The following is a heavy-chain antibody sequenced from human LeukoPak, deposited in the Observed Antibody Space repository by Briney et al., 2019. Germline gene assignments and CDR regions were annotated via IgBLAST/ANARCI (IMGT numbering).Heavy chain of an antibody. V-gene: IGHV1-2*02. J-gene: IGHJ4*02. CDR3: AREMETGTVVTPGY. D-gene: IGHD4-23*01. Sequence: VASVKVSCKASGYTFTDYHMHWVRRAPGQGLEWMGWINPNSGGTNYAQKFQGRVTLTRDTSISTTNMELRSLRSDDTAVSYCAREMETGTVVTPGYWGQGTLVTVSS. CDR2: INPNSGGT. CDR1: GYTFTDYH.